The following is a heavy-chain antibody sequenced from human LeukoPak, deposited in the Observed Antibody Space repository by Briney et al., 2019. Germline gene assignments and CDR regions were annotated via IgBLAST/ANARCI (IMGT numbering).Heavy chain of an antibody. CDR1: GFTFSDYY. D-gene: IGHD2-15*01. V-gene: IGHV3-11*04. CDR3: ATTPTGGGQPMDV. CDR2: ISSSGSTI. J-gene: IGHJ6*03. Sequence: GGSLRLSCAASGFTFSDYYVSWIRQAPGKGLEWVSYISSSGSTIYYADSVKGRFTISRDNAKNSLYLQVNSLRAEDTAVYYCATTPTGGGQPMDVWGKGTTVTVSS.